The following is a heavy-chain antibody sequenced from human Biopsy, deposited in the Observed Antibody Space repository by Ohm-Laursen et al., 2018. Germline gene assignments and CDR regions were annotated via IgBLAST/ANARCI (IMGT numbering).Heavy chain of an antibody. CDR1: GFTFSSHA. D-gene: IGHD4-17*01. CDR2: INGSGGST. CDR3: AKPADSYGSEFYFDY. J-gene: IGHJ4*02. V-gene: IGHV3-23*01. Sequence: GSLRLSCAASGFTFSSHAMSWVRQAPGKGLECVSLINGSGGSTYYADPVKGRFTISRDNSKNTLYLRMNSLRAEDTAVYYCAKPADSYGSEFYFDYWGQGTLVTVSS.